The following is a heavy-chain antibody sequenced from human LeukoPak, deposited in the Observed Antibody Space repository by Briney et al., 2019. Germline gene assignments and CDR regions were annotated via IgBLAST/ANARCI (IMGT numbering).Heavy chain of an antibody. D-gene: IGHD3-16*01. CDR3: ARHGYTASHYFLDY. J-gene: IGHJ4*02. V-gene: IGHV4-4*07. CDR2: IYTTGNT. CDR1: SGSINSYY. Sequence: PSETLSLTCTVSSGSINSYYWGWVRQPAGRGLEWIGRIYTTGNTNYNPSLKSRLTMSVDTSKRRFSLNLRSVTAADTAIYYCARHGYTASHYFLDYWSQGILVTVSS.